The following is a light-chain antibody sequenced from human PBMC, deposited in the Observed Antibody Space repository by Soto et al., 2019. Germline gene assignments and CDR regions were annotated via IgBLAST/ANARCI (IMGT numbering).Light chain of an antibody. J-gene: IGKJ5*01. V-gene: IGKV3-15*01. CDR1: QSVSSN. CDR3: QQYNNWPPVT. Sequence: ERVMTQSPAALSVSPGERATLSCRASQSVSSNVAWYQQTPGQAPRLLIYGASTRAAGIPDRFSGSGSGTEFTLTISSLQSEDFAVYYCQQYNNWPPVTFGQGTRLDIK. CDR2: GAS.